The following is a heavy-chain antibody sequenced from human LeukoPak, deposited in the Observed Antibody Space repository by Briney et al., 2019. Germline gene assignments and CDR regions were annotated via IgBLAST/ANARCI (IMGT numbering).Heavy chain of an antibody. D-gene: IGHD1-14*01. CDR3: ARDNRGTSDAFDI. J-gene: IGHJ3*02. CDR1: GGSISSSSYY. CDR2: IYYSGST. V-gene: IGHV4-39*07. Sequence: PSETLSLTCTVSGGSISSSSYYWGWIRQPPGKGLEWIGSIYYSGSTYYNPSLKSRVTISVDTSKNQFSLKLSSVTAADTAVYYCARDNRGTSDAFDIWGQGTMVTVSS.